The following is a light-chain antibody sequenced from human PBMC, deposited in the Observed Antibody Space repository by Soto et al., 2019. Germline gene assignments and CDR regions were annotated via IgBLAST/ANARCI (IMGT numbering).Light chain of an antibody. J-gene: IGLJ3*02. CDR3: CSYAGSSTWV. CDR1: SSDVGSYNL. V-gene: IGLV2-23*01. CDR2: EGS. Sequence: QSVLTQPASVSGSPGQSITISCTGTSSDVGSYNLVSWYQQYPGKAPKLMIYEGSKRPSGVSDRFSGSKSGNTASLTISGLQAEDEGAYYCCSYAGSSTWVFGGGTKLTVL.